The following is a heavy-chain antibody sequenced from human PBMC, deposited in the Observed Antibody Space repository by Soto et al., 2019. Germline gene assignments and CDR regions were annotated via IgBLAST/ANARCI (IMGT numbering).Heavy chain of an antibody. V-gene: IGHV3-30*18. D-gene: IGHD4-17*01. CDR3: AKDTGHYQYESVNADYYYYFFGMDV. J-gene: IGHJ6*02. Sequence: GGSLRLSCAVSGFSFRNYGMHWVRQAPGKGLEWLALISFDGRNKHYADSVKGRFTISRDNSKNMLYVQMNSLRAEDTALYYCAKDTGHYQYESVNADYYYYFFGMDVSGPGTPLTLS. CDR2: ISFDGRNK. CDR1: GFSFRNYG.